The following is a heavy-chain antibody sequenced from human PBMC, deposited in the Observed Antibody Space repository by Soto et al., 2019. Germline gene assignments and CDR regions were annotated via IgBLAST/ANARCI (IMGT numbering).Heavy chain of an antibody. CDR2: IRYEKSNK. CDR1: GFTFSSYG. D-gene: IGHD2-15*01. Sequence: GGSLRLSCAASGFTFSSYGMHWVRQAPGKELEWVTVIRYEKSNKYYADSVKGRFTISRDNSKNTLYLQMNSLSAEDTAVYYCARVYGYCGGGSCPLSYYATDVWGQGTTVTVSS. CDR3: ARVYGYCGGGSCPLSYYATDV. V-gene: IGHV3-33*01. J-gene: IGHJ6*02.